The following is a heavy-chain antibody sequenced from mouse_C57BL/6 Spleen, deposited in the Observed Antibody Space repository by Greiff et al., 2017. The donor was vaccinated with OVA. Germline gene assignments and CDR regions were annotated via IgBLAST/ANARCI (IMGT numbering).Heavy chain of an antibody. CDR2: IYPGDGDT. D-gene: IGHD1-1*01. J-gene: IGHJ2*01. V-gene: IGHV1-82*01. CDR3: ARSRNYYGSSYFFDY. Sequence: QVQLKQSGPELVKPGASVKISCKASGYAFSSSWMNWVKQRPGKGLEWIGRIYPGDGDTNYNGKFKGKATLTADKSSSTAYMQLSSLTSEDSAVYFCARSRNYYGSSYFFDYWGQGTTLTVSS. CDR1: GYAFSSSW.